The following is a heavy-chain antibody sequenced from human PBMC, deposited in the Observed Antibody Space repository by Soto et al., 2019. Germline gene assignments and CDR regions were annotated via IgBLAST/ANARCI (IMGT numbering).Heavy chain of an antibody. J-gene: IGHJ4*02. Sequence: SVKVSCKASGYTFTSYGISWVRQAPGQGLEWMGWISAYNGNTNYAQKLQGRVTMTTDTSTSTAYMELRSLRSDDTAVYYCAREQIQGRYYYDSSGYFDYWGQGTLVTVSS. V-gene: IGHV1-18*01. CDR3: AREQIQGRYYYDSSGYFDY. CDR2: ISAYNGNT. D-gene: IGHD3-22*01. CDR1: GYTFTSYG.